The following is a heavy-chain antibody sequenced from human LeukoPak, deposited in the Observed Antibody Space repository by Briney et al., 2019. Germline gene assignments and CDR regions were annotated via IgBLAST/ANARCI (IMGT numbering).Heavy chain of an antibody. CDR3: ARALPSSSDPFDY. CDR1: GGSFSGYY. V-gene: IGHV4-34*01. J-gene: IGHJ4*02. D-gene: IGHD6-6*01. Sequence: SETLSLTCAVYGGSFSGYYWSWIRQPPGKGLEWIEEINHSGSTNYNPSLKSRVTISVDTSKNQFSLKLSSVTAADTAVYYCARALPSSSDPFDYWGQGTLVTVSS. CDR2: INHSGST.